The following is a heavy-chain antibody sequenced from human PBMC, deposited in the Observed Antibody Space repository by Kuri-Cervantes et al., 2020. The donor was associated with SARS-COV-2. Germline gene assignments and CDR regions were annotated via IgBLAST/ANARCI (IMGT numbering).Heavy chain of an antibody. J-gene: IGHJ4*02. CDR2: IIPIFGTA. V-gene: IGHV1-69*06. Sequence: SVKVSCKASGGIFSSYAMTWVRQAPGQGLEWMGGIIPIFGTANYAQKFQGRVTITADKSTSTAYMELSSLRSEDTAVYYCARVVYYYDSSGQTIIRGYFDYWGQGTLVTVSS. CDR3: ARVVYYYDSSGQTIIRGYFDY. D-gene: IGHD3-22*01. CDR1: GGIFSSYA.